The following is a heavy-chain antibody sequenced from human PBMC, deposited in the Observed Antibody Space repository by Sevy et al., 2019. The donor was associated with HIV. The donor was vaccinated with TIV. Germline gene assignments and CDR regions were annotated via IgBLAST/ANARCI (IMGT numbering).Heavy chain of an antibody. V-gene: IGHV3-74*01. CDR1: GFTISNYW. J-gene: IGHJ4*02. CDR2: IYSDGSST. Sequence: GRSLRLSCAASGFTISNYWMHWVRQAPGKGLVWVARIYSDGSSTNYADSVKGRFTISRDNAKNTLFLQMNDLRAEDTGIYFCTRVYNDYSISLWGQGTLVTVSS. CDR3: TRVYNDYSISL. D-gene: IGHD4-4*01.